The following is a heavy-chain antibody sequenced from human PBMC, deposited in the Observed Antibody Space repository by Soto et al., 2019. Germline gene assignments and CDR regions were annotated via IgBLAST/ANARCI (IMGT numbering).Heavy chain of an antibody. CDR1: GGTFSSYA. CDR3: PRVTTVTETRFDY. J-gene: IGHJ4*02. Sequence: QVQLVQSGAEVKKPGSSVKVSCKASGGTFSSYAISWVRQAPGQGLEWMGGIIPIVGTANYAQKFQGRVTITADESTSTAYMELSSLRSEEKAVYYCPRVTTVTETRFDYWGQGTLGTVSS. CDR2: IIPIVGTA. D-gene: IGHD4-17*01. V-gene: IGHV1-69*01.